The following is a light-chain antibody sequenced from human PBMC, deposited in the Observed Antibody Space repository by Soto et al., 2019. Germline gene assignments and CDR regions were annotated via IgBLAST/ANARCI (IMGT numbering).Light chain of an antibody. CDR1: QSISSN. CDR3: MQALQTI. J-gene: IGKJ4*01. CDR2: GAS. Sequence: EIVMTQSPATLSVSPVERATLSCRASQSISSNLAWYQQKPGQAPRPLISGASSRTTGIPDRFSGSGSGTDFTLKISRVEAEDVGVYYCMQALQTIFGGGTKVDIK. V-gene: IGKV3D-15*01.